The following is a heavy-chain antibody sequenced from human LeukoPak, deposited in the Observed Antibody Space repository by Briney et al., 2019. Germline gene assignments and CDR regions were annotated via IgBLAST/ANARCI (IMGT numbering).Heavy chain of an antibody. CDR1: GGTFSSYT. V-gene: IGHV1-69*04. CDR2: IIPILGIA. D-gene: IGHD3-9*01. J-gene: IGHJ6*03. CDR3: ARDKNYDILTGYYGIMDV. Sequence: SVKVSCKASGGTFSSYTISWVRQAPGQGLEWMGRIIPILGIANYAQKFQGRVTITADKSTSTAYMELGSLRSEDTSVYYCARDKNYDILTGYYGIMDVWGKGATVTVSS.